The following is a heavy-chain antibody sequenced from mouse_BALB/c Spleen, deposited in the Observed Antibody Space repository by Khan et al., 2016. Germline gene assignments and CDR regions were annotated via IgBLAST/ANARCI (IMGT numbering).Heavy chain of an antibody. Sequence: EVQLQESGPGLVKPSQSLSLTCTVTGYSITSAYAWNWIRQFPGNKLEWMGYISYSGSTSYNPSLKRRISITRSTSKNQFFLQLNSVTTEDTATYYCARDYYGSSYCDYWGQGTTLTVSS. D-gene: IGHD1-1*01. CDR2: ISYSGST. CDR1: GYSITSAYA. CDR3: ARDYYGSSYCDY. J-gene: IGHJ2*01. V-gene: IGHV3-2*02.